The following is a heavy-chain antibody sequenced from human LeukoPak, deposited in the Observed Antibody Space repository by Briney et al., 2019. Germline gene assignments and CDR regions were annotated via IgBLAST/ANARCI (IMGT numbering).Heavy chain of an antibody. Sequence: PGRSLRLSCAASGFTFSSYGMHWVRQAPGKGLEWVAVISYDGSNKYYADSAKGRFTISRDNSKNTLYLQMNNLRAEDTAVYYCAKAETWIQLWLLGYWGQGTLVTVSS. CDR2: ISYDGSNK. V-gene: IGHV3-30*18. CDR3: AKAETWIQLWLLGY. CDR1: GFTFSSYG. J-gene: IGHJ4*02. D-gene: IGHD5-18*01.